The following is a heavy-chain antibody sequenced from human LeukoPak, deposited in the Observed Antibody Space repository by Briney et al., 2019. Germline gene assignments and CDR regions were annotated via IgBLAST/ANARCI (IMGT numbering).Heavy chain of an antibody. V-gene: IGHV3-23*01. CDR2: ISGSGGST. D-gene: IGHD2-2*01. J-gene: IGHJ6*03. CDR1: GFIFSSYG. CDR3: AKGFLSASYYYMDV. Sequence: GGTLRLSCAASGFIFSSYGMSWVRQAPGKGLEWVSAISGSGGSTYYADSVKGRFTISRDNSKNTLYLQMNSLRAEDTAVYYCAKGFLSASYYYMDVWGKGTTVTISS.